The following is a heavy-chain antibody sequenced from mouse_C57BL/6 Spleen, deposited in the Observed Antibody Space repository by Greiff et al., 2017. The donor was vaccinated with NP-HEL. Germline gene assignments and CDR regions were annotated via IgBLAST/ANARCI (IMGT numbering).Heavy chain of an antibody. J-gene: IGHJ3*01. CDR1: GYAFSSSW. V-gene: IGHV1-82*01. CDR3: AREGESPFAY. Sequence: QVQLQQSGPELVKPGASVKISCKASGYAFSSSWMNWVKQRPGKGLEWIGRIYPGDGDTNYNGKFKGKATLTADKSSSTAYMQLSSLTSEDSAVYFCAREGESPFAYWGQGTLVTVSA. CDR2: IYPGDGDT.